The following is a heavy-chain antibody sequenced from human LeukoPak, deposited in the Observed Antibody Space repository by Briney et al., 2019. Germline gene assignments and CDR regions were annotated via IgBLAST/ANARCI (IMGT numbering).Heavy chain of an antibody. J-gene: IGHJ4*02. V-gene: IGHV3-53*01. CDR3: ANYKRGYSGSSDY. D-gene: IGHD5-12*01. Sequence: GGSLRLSCAASGFTVSSNYMSWVRQAPGKGLEWVSVIYSGGSTYYADSVKGRFTISRDNSKNTLYLQMNSLRAEDTAVYYCANYKRGYSGSSDYWGQGTLVTVSS. CDR1: GFTVSSNY. CDR2: IYSGGST.